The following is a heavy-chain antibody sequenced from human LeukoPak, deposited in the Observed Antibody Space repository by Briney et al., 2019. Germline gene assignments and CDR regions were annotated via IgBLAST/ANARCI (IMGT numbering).Heavy chain of an antibody. CDR1: GFTFSSYA. CDR3: ARDFEYYYGSGSYPDAFDI. V-gene: IGHV3-48*04. J-gene: IGHJ3*02. Sequence: PGGSLRLSCAASGFTFSSYAMSWVRQAPGKGLEWVSYIGSSSDTIYYADSVKGRFTISRDNAKNSLYLQMNSLRVEDTAVYYCARDFEYYYGSGSYPDAFDIWGQGTMVTVSS. CDR2: IGSSSDTI. D-gene: IGHD3-10*01.